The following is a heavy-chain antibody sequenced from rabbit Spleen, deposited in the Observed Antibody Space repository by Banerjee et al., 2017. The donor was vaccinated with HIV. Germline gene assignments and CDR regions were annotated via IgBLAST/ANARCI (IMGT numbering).Heavy chain of an antibody. J-gene: IGHJ4*01. Sequence: QSLEESGGDLVKPGTSLTLTCTASGFSFSNNYYMCWVRQAPGKGLEWIACIYVGSGGGTKYASWAKGRFTISKTSSTTVTLQMTSLTAADTATYFCARETSSGWGVVSYYFNLWGQGTLVTVS. D-gene: IGHD4-1*01. CDR2: IYVGSGGGT. CDR1: GFSFSNNYY. V-gene: IGHV1S40*01. CDR3: ARETSSGWGVVSYYFNL.